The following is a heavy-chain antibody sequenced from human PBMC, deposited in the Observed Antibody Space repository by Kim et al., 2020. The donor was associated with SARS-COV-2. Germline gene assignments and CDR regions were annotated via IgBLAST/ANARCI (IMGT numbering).Heavy chain of an antibody. CDR2: ISGSGGST. CDR1: GFTFSSYA. CDR3: AKDRWDFWSGHTLYYYYYGMDV. V-gene: IGHV3-23*01. J-gene: IGHJ6*02. D-gene: IGHD3-3*01. Sequence: GGSLRLSCAASGFTFSSYAMSWVRQAPGKGLEWVSAISGSGGSTYYADSVKGRFTISRDNSKNTLYLQMNSLRAEDTAVYYCAKDRWDFWSGHTLYYYYYGMDVWGQGTTVTVSS.